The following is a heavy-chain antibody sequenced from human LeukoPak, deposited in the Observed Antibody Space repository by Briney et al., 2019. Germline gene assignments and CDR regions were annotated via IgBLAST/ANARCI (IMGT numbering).Heavy chain of an antibody. CDR1: GFTFSSYA. D-gene: IGHD2-15*01. J-gene: IGHJ4*02. Sequence: GGSLRVSCVASGFTFSSYAMSWVRQAPGKGLDWVSAVSGSGGSTYYADSVRGRFTISRDNSKNTLYLHMSSLRAEDTAIYYCAKDPHILCFDYWGQGSLVTVSS. V-gene: IGHV3-23*01. CDR2: VSGSGGST. CDR3: AKDPHILCFDY.